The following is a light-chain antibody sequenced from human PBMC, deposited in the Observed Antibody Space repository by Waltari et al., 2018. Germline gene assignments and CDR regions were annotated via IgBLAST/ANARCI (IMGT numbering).Light chain of an antibody. V-gene: IGKV2-28*01. Sequence: DIVMTQSPLSLPVTPGEPASISCTSSQRLLHSNGYNYLDWYLQKPGQSPQLLIYLGSNRASGVPDRCSGSGSGTDFTLKISRVEAEDVGVYYCMQALQTPRYTFGQGTKLEIK. CDR2: LGS. J-gene: IGKJ2*01. CDR3: MQALQTPRYT. CDR1: QRLLHSNGYNY.